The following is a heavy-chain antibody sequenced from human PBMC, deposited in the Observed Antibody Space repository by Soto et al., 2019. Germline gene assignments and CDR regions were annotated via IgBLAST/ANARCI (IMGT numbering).Heavy chain of an antibody. CDR1: GGTFSSYT. CDR3: ARDIPPRNDFWSGYPGGP. D-gene: IGHD3-3*01. Sequence: GASVKVSCKASGGTFSSYTISWVRQAPGQGLEWMGRIIPILGIANYAQKFQGRVTITADKSTSTAYMELSSLRSEDTAVYYCARDIPPRNDFWSGYPGGPWGQGTLVTLSS. J-gene: IGHJ5*02. V-gene: IGHV1-69*04. CDR2: IIPILGIA.